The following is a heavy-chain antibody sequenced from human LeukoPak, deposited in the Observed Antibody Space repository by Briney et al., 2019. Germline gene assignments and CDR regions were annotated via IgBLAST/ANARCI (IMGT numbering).Heavy chain of an antibody. J-gene: IGHJ6*02. D-gene: IGHD5-12*01. CDR1: GGPFSGYY. CDR3: ARGTRGFYYYYYYGMDV. Sequence: SETLSLTCAVYGGPFSGYYWSWIRQPPGKGLEWIGEVNHSGSTNYNPSLKSRVTISVDTSKNQFSLKLSSVTAADTAVYYCARGTRGFYYYYYYGMDVWGQGTTVTVSS. CDR2: VNHSGST. V-gene: IGHV4-34*01.